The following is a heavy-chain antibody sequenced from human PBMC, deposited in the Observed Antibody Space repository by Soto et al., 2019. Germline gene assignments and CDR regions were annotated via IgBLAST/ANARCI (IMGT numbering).Heavy chain of an antibody. CDR2: IIPILGIA. V-gene: IGHV1-69*02. CDR3: ASQAAGQWCPDS. Sequence: QVQLVQSGAEVKKPGSSVKVSCKASGGTFSSYTISWVRQAPGQGLEWMGRIIPILGIANYAQKFQGRVTISADKCTSTAYTELRSLRSEDAAVYYCASQAAGQWCPDSWGQGTMVTVSS. D-gene: IGHD6-13*01. CDR1: GGTFSSYT. J-gene: IGHJ4*02.